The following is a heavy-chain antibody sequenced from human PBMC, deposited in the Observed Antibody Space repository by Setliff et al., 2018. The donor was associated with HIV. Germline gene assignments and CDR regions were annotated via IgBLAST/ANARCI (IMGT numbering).Heavy chain of an antibody. CDR1: GGSISTATFY. Sequence: PSETLSLTCTVSGGSISTATFYWNWIRQPPGKGLEWLGIVYYTGSTNYNPSLKSRVAMSVDTSRNQFSLKLSSVTAADTAVYYCARDGPLEGSYRYYYYMDVWGKGTTVTVSS. CDR3: ARDGPLEGSYRYYYYMDV. J-gene: IGHJ6*03. D-gene: IGHD3-10*01. CDR2: VYYTGST. V-gene: IGHV4-39*07.